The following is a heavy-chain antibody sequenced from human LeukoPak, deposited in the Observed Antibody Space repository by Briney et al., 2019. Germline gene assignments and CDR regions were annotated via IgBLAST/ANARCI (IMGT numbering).Heavy chain of an antibody. CDR1: GGTFSSYA. V-gene: IGHV1-69*05. J-gene: IGHJ5*02. CDR2: IIPIFGTA. CDR3: ARTVHYYCSSTSCYTYNWFDP. Sequence: GASVKVSCKASGGTFSSYAISWVRQAPGQGLEWMGGIIPIFGTANYARKFQGRVTITTDESTSTAYMELSSLRSEDTAVYYCARTVHYYCSSTSCYTYNWFDPWGQGTLVTVSS. D-gene: IGHD2-2*01.